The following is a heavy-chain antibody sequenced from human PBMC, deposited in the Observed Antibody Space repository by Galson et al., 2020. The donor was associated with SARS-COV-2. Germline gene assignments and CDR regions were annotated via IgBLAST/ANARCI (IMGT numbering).Heavy chain of an antibody. V-gene: IGHV3-7*01. D-gene: IGHD6-19*01. Sequence: GGSLRLSCAVSGFTFKDFWMSWVRQAPGKGLEWVANIRGDGSETNYVDSVKGRFVISRDNAIDSLFLQMDDLRVDYTAVYFCTREGWQGGYWGQGTRVTVSS. CDR1: GFTFKDFW. CDR2: IRGDGSET. J-gene: IGHJ4*02. CDR3: TREGWQGGY.